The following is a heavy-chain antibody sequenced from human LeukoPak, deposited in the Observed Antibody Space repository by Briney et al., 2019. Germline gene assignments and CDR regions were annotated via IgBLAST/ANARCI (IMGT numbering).Heavy chain of an antibody. CDR2: ISPYNENT. CDR1: GYTFTHYV. V-gene: IGHV1-18*01. CDR3: ARASTHRYNWKSGQLNDAFDI. J-gene: IGHJ3*02. D-gene: IGHD1-20*01. Sequence: ASVKVSCKTSGYTFTHYVISWVRQAPGQGLEWMGRISPYNENTKYAQKLQGRVTMITDTSTSTAYMELRSLRSDDTAVYYCARASTHRYNWKSGQLNDAFDIWGQGTMVTVSS.